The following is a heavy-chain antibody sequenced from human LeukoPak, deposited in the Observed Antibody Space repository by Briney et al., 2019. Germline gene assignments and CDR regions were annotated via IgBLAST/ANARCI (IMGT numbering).Heavy chain of an antibody. CDR3: ARHEQYYYYYMDV. Sequence: SETLSLTCTVSGVSISSGSYYWSWIRQPPGKGLEWIGTIYYSGDTYYNPSLKSRVTISVDTSKNQFSLKLNSVTAADTAVYYCARHEQYYYYYMDVWGRGTTVTVSS. J-gene: IGHJ6*03. CDR2: IYYSGDT. CDR1: GVSISSGSYY. V-gene: IGHV4-39*01. D-gene: IGHD1/OR15-1a*01.